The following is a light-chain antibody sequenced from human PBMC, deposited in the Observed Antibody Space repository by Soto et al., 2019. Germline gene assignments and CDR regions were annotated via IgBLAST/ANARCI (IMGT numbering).Light chain of an antibody. CDR1: SSNIGAGYD. CDR3: QSYDSRLSAYV. V-gene: IGLV1-40*01. J-gene: IGLJ1*01. CDR2: TNN. Sequence: QPVLTQPPSVSGAPGQRVTISCTGSSSNIGAGYDVHWYLQVPGTAPKLLVYTNNNRPSGVPDRFSGSQSDTSASLAITGLQAEDVADYYCQSYDSRLSAYVFGTGTKVTVL.